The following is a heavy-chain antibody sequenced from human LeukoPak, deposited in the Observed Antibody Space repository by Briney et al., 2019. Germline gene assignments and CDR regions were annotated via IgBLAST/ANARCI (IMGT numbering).Heavy chain of an antibody. CDR2: IKQGGDEK. J-gene: IGHJ3*01. Sequence: GGSLRLSCAASGFTFSKFWMSWARQAPGKGLEWVADIKQGGDEKYYVDSVKGRFTISRDDAKDSLYLQMNSLRVEDTAVYYCVRDAEGLDFWGQGTTVTVSS. CDR3: VRDAEGLDF. V-gene: IGHV3-7*01. CDR1: GFTFSKFW.